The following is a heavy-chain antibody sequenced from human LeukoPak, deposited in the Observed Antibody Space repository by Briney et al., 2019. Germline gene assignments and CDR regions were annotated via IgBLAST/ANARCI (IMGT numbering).Heavy chain of an antibody. Sequence: GGSLRLSCAASGFTFSSYAMSWVRQAPGKGLEWVSAISGSGGSTYYADSVKGRFTISRDNSKNTLYLQMNSLRAEDTAVYYCAKDLLASSPDYQDAFDIWGQGTMVTVSS. J-gene: IGHJ3*02. CDR3: AKDLLASSPDYQDAFDI. V-gene: IGHV3-23*01. CDR2: ISGSGGST. CDR1: GFTFSSYA. D-gene: IGHD2-2*01.